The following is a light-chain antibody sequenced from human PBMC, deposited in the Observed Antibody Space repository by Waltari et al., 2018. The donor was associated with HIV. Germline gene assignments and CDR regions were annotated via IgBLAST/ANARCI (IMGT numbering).Light chain of an antibody. CDR3: CSFAGGYTVV. J-gene: IGLJ3*02. Sequence: QSALPQPRSVSGSPGQSVTISCTGTSSDVGGYNYVSWYQQHPGKAPKVLIYDVTKRPSGVPDRLSGSKSGNAASLPISGLQSEDEADYYSCSFAGGYTVVFGGGTNLTVL. V-gene: IGLV2-11*01. CDR2: DVT. CDR1: SSDVGGYNY.